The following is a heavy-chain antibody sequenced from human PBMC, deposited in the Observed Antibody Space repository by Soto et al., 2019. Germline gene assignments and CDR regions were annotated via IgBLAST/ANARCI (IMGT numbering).Heavy chain of an antibody. CDR2: IYWDEDK. CDR1: GFSLDTPGVA. D-gene: IGHD3-10*01. Sequence: QITLVESGPTLVKPTQPLTLTCTFSGFSLDTPGVAVGWIRQPPGKALEWLAHIYWDEDKRYRPSLETRLSITKDASKGQVVLRLTYMDPVDTGTYYCAHMADLGSFYSDFDLWGRGTLVTVSS. J-gene: IGHJ2*01. CDR3: AHMADLGSFYSDFDL. V-gene: IGHV2-5*02.